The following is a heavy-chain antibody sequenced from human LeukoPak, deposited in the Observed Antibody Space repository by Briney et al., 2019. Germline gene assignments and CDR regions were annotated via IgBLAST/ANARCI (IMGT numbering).Heavy chain of an antibody. J-gene: IGHJ4*02. Sequence: GGSLRLSCAASGFTVSSNYMSWVRQAPGKGLEWVSVIYSGGSTYYADSVKGRFTISRDNSKNTLYPQMNSLRAEDTAVYYCARDYYDSSGAGSLWGQGTLVTVSS. CDR2: IYSGGST. D-gene: IGHD3-22*01. V-gene: IGHV3-66*02. CDR1: GFTVSSNY. CDR3: ARDYYDSSGAGSL.